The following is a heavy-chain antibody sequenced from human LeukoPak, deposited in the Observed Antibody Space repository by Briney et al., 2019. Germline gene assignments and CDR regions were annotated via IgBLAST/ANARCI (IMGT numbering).Heavy chain of an antibody. J-gene: IGHJ6*02. CDR3: ARDSRDYGSGSYWDV. V-gene: IGHV4-59*01. CDR1: GGSINNYY. D-gene: IGHD3-10*01. CDR2: ITGSIYFSGRT. Sequence: PSDTLSLTCTVSGGSINNYYWNWIRQPPGKGPDWLGYITGSIYFSGRTKYDPSLESRVTMSVDTSKNQFSLTLSSVTAADTAVYYCARDSRDYGSGSYWDVWGQGTTVTVSS.